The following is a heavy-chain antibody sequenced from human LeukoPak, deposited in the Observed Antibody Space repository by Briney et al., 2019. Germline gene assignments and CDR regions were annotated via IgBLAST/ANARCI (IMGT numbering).Heavy chain of an antibody. J-gene: IGHJ3*02. V-gene: IGHV4-59*08. CDR2: IYYSGGT. D-gene: IGHD4-17*01. CDR3: ARRDNFYGDYVCGFDI. CDR1: GGSIGSYY. Sequence: TSETLSLTCTVSGGSIGSYYWSWIRQPPGKGLEWIGYIYYSGGTKDNPSLKSRVTISIDTSKNQFTLKLSSVTAADTAVYYCARRDNFYGDYVCGFDIWGLGTMVTVSS.